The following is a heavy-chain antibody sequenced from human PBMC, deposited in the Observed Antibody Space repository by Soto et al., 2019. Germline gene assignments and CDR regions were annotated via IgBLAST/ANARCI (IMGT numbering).Heavy chain of an antibody. CDR1: GGSISSYY. CDR3: ARDPFGRAWGSYDY. V-gene: IGHV4-59*01. D-gene: IGHD3-16*01. Sequence: SETLSLTCTISGGSISSYYWSWIRQPPGKGLEWIGYIYYSGSTNYNPSLKSRVTISVDTSKNQFSLKLSPVTAADTAVYYCARDPFGRAWGSYDYWGQGTLVTVSS. CDR2: IYYSGST. J-gene: IGHJ4*02.